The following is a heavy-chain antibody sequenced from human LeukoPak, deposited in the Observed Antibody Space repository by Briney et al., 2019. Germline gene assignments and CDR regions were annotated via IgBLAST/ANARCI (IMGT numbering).Heavy chain of an antibody. J-gene: IGHJ4*02. D-gene: IGHD3-10*01. V-gene: IGHV4-34*01. CDR2: INHSGST. Sequence: SETLSLTCAVYGGSFSGYYWSWIRQPPGKGLEWIGEINHSGSTNYNPSLKSRVTISLDTSKNQFSLKLSSVTAADTAVYYCARTTMVRGVPDYWGQGTLVTVSS. CDR1: GGSFSGYY. CDR3: ARTTMVRGVPDY.